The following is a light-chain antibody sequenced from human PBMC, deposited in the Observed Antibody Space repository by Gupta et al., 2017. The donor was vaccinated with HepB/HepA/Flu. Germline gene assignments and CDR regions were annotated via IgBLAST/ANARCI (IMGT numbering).Light chain of an antibody. Sequence: EIVLTQSPGTLSSSTGERATLSCRASQSVSSGYLAWYQQKPGQAPRLLIYGISSRATGIPDRFSGSGSGTDFTLTISRLEPEDFAVYYCQQYGSLLWTFGQGTKVEIK. CDR1: QSVSSGY. CDR2: GIS. V-gene: IGKV3-20*01. CDR3: QQYGSLLWT. J-gene: IGKJ1*01.